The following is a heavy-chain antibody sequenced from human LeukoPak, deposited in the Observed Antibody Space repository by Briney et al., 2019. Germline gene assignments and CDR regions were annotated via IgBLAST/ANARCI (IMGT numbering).Heavy chain of an antibody. Sequence: SETLSLTCTVSGYSISSGYYWVWIRQPPGKGLEWIGSIYHSGSTYYNPSLKSRVTISVDTSKNQFSLKLSSVTAADTAVYYCAGDDFGAYGSFYYYYMDVWGKGTTVTVSS. CDR3: AGDDFGAYGSFYYYYMDV. CDR1: GYSISSGYY. D-gene: IGHD4-17*01. J-gene: IGHJ6*03. CDR2: IYHSGST. V-gene: IGHV4-38-2*02.